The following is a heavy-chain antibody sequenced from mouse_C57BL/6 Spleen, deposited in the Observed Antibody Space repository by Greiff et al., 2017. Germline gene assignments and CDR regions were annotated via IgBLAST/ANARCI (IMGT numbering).Heavy chain of an antibody. CDR1: GYTFTSYW. CDR2: IHPNSGST. Sequence: QVQLQQPGAELVKPGASVKLSCKASGYTFTSYWMHWVKQRPGQGLEWIGMIHPNSGSTNYNEKFKSKATLTVDKSSSTAYMQLSSLTSEDSAVYYCARSDYYGSSHSFDYWGQGTTLTVSS. J-gene: IGHJ2*01. V-gene: IGHV1-64*01. CDR3: ARSDYYGSSHSFDY. D-gene: IGHD1-1*01.